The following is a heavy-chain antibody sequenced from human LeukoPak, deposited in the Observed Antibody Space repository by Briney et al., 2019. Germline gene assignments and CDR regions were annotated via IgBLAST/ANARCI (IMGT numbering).Heavy chain of an antibody. CDR3: AKFYESGSQAYFYYMDV. CDR1: GGSIRGYY. Sequence: SETLSLTCNVSGGSIRGYYWSWIRQPPGKGLEWIGYIYSSGSTNYNPSLKSRVTMSVDTSKNQFSLKVNSVTAADTAVYYCAKFYESGSQAYFYYMDVWGKGTTVTVSS. J-gene: IGHJ6*03. V-gene: IGHV4-59*01. D-gene: IGHD3-10*01. CDR2: IYSSGST.